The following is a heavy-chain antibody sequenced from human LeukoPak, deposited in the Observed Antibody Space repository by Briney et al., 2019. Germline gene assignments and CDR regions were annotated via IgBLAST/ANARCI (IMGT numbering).Heavy chain of an antibody. CDR3: ARARGGSSWYRGDYYYYMDV. J-gene: IGHJ6*03. CDR1: GYTFTSYG. D-gene: IGHD6-13*01. Sequence: ASVKVSCKASGYTFTSYGISWVRQAPGQGLEWMGWISAYNGNTNYAQKLQGRVTMTTDTSTSTGYMELRSLKSDDTAVYYCARARGGSSWYRGDYYYYMDVWGKGTTVTISS. CDR2: ISAYNGNT. V-gene: IGHV1-18*01.